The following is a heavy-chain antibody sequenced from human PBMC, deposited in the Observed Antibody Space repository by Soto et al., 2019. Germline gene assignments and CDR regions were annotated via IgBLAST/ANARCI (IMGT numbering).Heavy chain of an antibody. CDR2: INHSGST. J-gene: IGHJ4*02. CDR3: ARGFRFGELFDDY. D-gene: IGHD3-10*01. Sequence: SETLSLTCAVYGGSFSGYYWSWIRQPPGKGLEWIGEINHSGSTNYNPSLKTRATISVDTSKNQFSLKLRSVTAADTAVYYCARGFRFGELFDDYWGQGTLVTVSS. V-gene: IGHV4-34*01. CDR1: GGSFSGYY.